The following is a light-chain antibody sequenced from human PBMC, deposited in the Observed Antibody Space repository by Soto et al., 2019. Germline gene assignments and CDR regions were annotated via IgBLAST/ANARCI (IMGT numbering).Light chain of an antibody. Sequence: EVRMWLSVAAVSVYPGERATLSCRASQSVSSNLAWYQQKPGQAPRLLIYGASTRATGIPARFSGSGSGTEFTLTISSLQSEDFAVYYCQQYNNLPPITSC. CDR1: QSVSSN. CDR3: QQYNNLPPIT. CDR2: GAS. J-gene: IGKJ5*01. V-gene: IGKV3-15*01.